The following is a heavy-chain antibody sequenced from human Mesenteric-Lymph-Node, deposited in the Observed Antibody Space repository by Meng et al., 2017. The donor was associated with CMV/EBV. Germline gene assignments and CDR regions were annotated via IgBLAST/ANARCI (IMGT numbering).Heavy chain of an antibody. V-gene: IGHV3-72*01. Sequence: GESLKISCTGSGFTFSRSWMNWVRQAPGRGLEWIARIRDKDSRYSTEYAASVRGRFTISRDDSKLLFLEMTSLKTEDTAVYYCARTSRRTRDFDYWGQGTLVTVSS. CDR2: IRDKDSRYST. CDR1: GFTFSRSW. J-gene: IGHJ4*02. D-gene: IGHD1-7*01. CDR3: ARTSRRTRDFDY.